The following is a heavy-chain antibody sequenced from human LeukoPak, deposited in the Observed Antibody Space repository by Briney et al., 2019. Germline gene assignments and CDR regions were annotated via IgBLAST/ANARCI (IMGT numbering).Heavy chain of an antibody. CDR1: GFTFSSYW. V-gene: IGHV3-23*01. Sequence: GGSLRLSCAASGFTFSSYWMSWVRQAPGKGLEWVSAISGSGGTTYYADSVKGRFTISRDNSKNTLYLQMNSLTAEDTAVYYCAKNSGYSSSSGYYYYMDVWGKGTTVTVSS. CDR3: AKNSGYSSSSGYYYYMDV. J-gene: IGHJ6*03. CDR2: ISGSGGTT. D-gene: IGHD6-13*01.